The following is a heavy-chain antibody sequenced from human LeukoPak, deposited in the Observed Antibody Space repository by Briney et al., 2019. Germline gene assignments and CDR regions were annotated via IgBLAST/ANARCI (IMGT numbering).Heavy chain of an antibody. J-gene: IGHJ6*02. V-gene: IGHV3-30-3*01. D-gene: IGHD2-8*01. Sequence: GGSLRLSCAASGFTFSSYAMHWVRQAPGKGLEWVAVISYDGSNKYYADSVKGRFTIPRDNSKSTLYLQMNSLRAEDTAVYYCARDGLPNGRYYYYYGMDVWGQGTTVTVSS. CDR3: ARDGLPNGRYYYYYGMDV. CDR1: GFTFSSYA. CDR2: ISYDGSNK.